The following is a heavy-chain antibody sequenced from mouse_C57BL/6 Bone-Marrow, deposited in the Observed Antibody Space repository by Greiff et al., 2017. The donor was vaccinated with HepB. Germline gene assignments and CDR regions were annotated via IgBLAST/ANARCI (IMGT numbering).Heavy chain of an antibody. CDR1: GYTFTDYN. D-gene: IGHD2-3*01. CDR2: INPNNGGT. Sequence: EVQLQQSGPELVKPGASVKISCKASGYTFTDYNMDWVKQSHGKSLEWIGDINPNNGGTSYNQKFKGKATLTVDKSSSTAYMELRRLTSEDTAVYDRERWGDGYYLWYFDVWGTGTTVTVSS. J-gene: IGHJ1*03. CDR3: ERWGDGYYLWYFDV. V-gene: IGHV1-18*01.